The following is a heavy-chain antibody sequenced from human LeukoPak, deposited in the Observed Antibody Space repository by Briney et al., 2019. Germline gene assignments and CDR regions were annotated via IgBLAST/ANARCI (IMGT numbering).Heavy chain of an antibody. CDR3: ARDSSSWTNPRYYYMDV. CDR2: ISGSGGST. V-gene: IGHV3-23*01. Sequence: GGSLRLSCAASGFTFSDSYMTWIRQAPGKGLEWVSAISGSGGSTYYADSVKGRFTISRDNSKNTLYLQMNSLRAEDTAVYYCARDSSSWTNPRYYYMDVWGKGTTVTVSS. J-gene: IGHJ6*03. CDR1: GFTFSDSY. D-gene: IGHD6-13*01.